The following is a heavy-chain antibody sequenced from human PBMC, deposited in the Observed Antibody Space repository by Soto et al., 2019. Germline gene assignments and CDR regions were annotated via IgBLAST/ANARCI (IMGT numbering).Heavy chain of an antibody. J-gene: IGHJ4*02. CDR1: GGTFSSYA. Sequence: ASVKVSCKXSGGTFSSYAISWVRQAPGQGLEWMGGIIPIFGTANYAQKFQGRVTITADESTSTAYMELSSLRSEDTAVYYCAGCSGGSCYSFYYFDYWGQGTLVTVSS. CDR2: IIPIFGTA. V-gene: IGHV1-69*13. D-gene: IGHD2-15*01. CDR3: AGCSGGSCYSFYYFDY.